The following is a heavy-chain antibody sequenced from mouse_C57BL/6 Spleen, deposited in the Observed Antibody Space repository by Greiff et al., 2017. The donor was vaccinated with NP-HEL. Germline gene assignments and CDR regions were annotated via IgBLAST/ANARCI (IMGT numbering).Heavy chain of an antibody. V-gene: IGHV6-3*01. Sequence: EVKLMESGGGLVQPGGSMKLSCVASGFTFSNYWMNWVRQSPEKGLEWVAQIRLKSDNYATHYAESVKGRFTISRDDSKSSVYLQMNNLRAEDTGMYYCTVPYYGSSWFAYWGQGTLVTVSA. CDR3: TVPYYGSSWFAY. J-gene: IGHJ3*01. D-gene: IGHD1-1*01. CDR2: IRLKSDNYAT. CDR1: GFTFSNYW.